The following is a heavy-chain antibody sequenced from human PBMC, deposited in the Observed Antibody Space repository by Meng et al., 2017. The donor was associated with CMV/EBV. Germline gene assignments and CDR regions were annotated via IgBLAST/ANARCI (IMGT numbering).Heavy chain of an antibody. Sequence: SGFAFSYDSMNWVRQAAGKGLEGVSSISSSGSSIFYAGSLKGRVTISRDNTKKLVFLQMESLTVEDTAIYYCARDPNLRDRGWLDPWGQGTLVTVSS. CDR1: GFAFSYDS. CDR2: ISSSGSSI. J-gene: IGHJ5*02. D-gene: IGHD2-15*01. V-gene: IGHV3-21*01. CDR3: ARDPNLRDRGWLDP.